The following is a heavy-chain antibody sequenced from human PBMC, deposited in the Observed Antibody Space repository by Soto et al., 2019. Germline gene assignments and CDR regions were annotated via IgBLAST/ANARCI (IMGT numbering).Heavy chain of an antibody. V-gene: IGHV4-59*01. CDR2: IYYSGST. J-gene: IGHJ4*02. CDR1: GGSISSYY. CDR3: ARHSSGWYKGRVYYFDY. D-gene: IGHD6-19*01. Sequence: SETLSLTCTVSGGSISSYYWSWIRQPPGKGLEWIGYIYYSGSTNYNPSLKSRVTISVDTSKNQFSLKLSSVTAADTAVYYCARHSSGWYKGRVYYFDYWGQGTLVTVSS.